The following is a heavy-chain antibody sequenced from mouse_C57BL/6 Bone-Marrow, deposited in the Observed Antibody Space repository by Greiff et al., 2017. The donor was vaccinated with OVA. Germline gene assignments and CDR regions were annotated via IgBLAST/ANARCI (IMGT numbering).Heavy chain of an antibody. D-gene: IGHD2-5*01. CDR2: VHPNSGST. V-gene: IGHV1-64*01. J-gene: IGHJ2*01. Sequence: QVQLQQPGAELVKPGASVKLSCKASGYTFTSYWMHWVKQRPGQGLEWIGMVHPNSGSTNYNEKFKSKATLTVDKSSSTAYMQLSSLTSEDSSVDYCARERYYSNSYYFDYWGQGTTLTVSS. CDR3: ARERYYSNSYYFDY. CDR1: GYTFTSYW.